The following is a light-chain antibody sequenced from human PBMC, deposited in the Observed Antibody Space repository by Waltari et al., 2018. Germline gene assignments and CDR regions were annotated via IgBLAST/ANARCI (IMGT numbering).Light chain of an antibody. CDR3: QQYYSSPIS. J-gene: IGKJ5*01. CDR2: WAS. V-gene: IGKV4-1*01. Sequence: EIVMTQSPDSLAVSLGERAAINCKSSRRCLYNSNNKNYLAWYQQKPRQPPKLLINWASSRESGVPDRFSGSGSGTDFTLTISSLQAEDVAVYYCQQYYSSPISFGQGTRLEIK. CDR1: RRCLYNSNNKNY.